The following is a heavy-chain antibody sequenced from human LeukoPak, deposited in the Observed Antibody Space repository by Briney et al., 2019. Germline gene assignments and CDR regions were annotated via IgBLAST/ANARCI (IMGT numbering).Heavy chain of an antibody. V-gene: IGHV1-46*01. CDR1: GYTFINYY. CDR3: ALSMITLDY. D-gene: IGHD3-16*01. Sequence: ASVKVSCKASGYTFINYYMHWVRQAPGQGLEWVGVINPSGGSTTYAQNFQGRVTMTRDMSTSTVYMELSSLRSEDTAVYYCALSMITLDYWGQGTLVTVSS. J-gene: IGHJ4*02. CDR2: INPSGGST.